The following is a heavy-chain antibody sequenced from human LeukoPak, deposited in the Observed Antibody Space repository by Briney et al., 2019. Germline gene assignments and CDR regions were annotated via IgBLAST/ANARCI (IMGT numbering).Heavy chain of an antibody. Sequence: GGSLRLSCAASGFTFSSYAMSWVRQAPGKGLEWVSVISGSGGRTYYADSVKGRFTISRDNSKNTLYLQMNGLRAEDTAVYYCARQQDTTNPGYWGQGTLVTVSS. J-gene: IGHJ4*02. CDR3: ARQQDTTNPGY. CDR2: ISGSGGRT. V-gene: IGHV3-23*01. D-gene: IGHD5-18*01. CDR1: GFTFSSYA.